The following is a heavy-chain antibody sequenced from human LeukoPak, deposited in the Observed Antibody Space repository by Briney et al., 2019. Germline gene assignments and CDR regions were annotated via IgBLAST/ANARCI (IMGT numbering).Heavy chain of an antibody. CDR2: INPNSGGT. CDR1: GYTFTGYY. CDR3: ARDLVHHRLLATNYNWFDP. V-gene: IGHV1-2*02. J-gene: IGHJ5*02. Sequence: ASVKVSCKASGYTFTGYYMHWARQAPGQGLEWMGWINPNSGGTNYAQKFQGRVTMTRDTSISTAYMELSRLRSDDTAVYYCARDLVHHRLLATNYNWFDPWGQGTLVTVSS. D-gene: IGHD2-8*01.